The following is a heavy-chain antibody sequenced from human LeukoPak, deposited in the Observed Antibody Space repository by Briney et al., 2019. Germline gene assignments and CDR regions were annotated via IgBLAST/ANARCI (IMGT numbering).Heavy chain of an antibody. Sequence: SETLSLTCTVSGGSISTYYWSWIRQPPGKGLERIGYIYYSGSTNYNPSVKSRVTMSVDTSKKQFSLNLSSLTAADTAVYYCARGGTAVVTPYAFDIWGQGTMVTVSS. D-gene: IGHD4-23*01. CDR3: ARGGTAVVTPYAFDI. CDR2: IYYSGST. V-gene: IGHV4-59*01. J-gene: IGHJ3*02. CDR1: GGSISTYY.